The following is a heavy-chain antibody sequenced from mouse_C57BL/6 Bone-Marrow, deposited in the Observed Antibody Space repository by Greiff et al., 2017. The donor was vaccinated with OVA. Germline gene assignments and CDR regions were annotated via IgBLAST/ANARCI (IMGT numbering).Heavy chain of an antibody. CDR3: ERLGTLYYFDD. CDR1: GYTFTSYW. Sequence: QVQLQQPGAELVMPGASVKLSCKASGYTFTSYWMHWVKQRPGQGLEWIGEIDPSDSYTNYNQKFKGKSTLTVDKSSSTAYMQLSSLTSEDSAVYYCERLGTLYYFDDWGQGTTLTVSS. J-gene: IGHJ2*01. D-gene: IGHD2-14*01. V-gene: IGHV1-69*01. CDR2: IDPSDSYT.